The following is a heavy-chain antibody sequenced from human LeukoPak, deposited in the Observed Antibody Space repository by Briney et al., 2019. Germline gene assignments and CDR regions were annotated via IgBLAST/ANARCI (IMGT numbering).Heavy chain of an antibody. CDR3: AKQRSYDFWSGYYEDYFDY. D-gene: IGHD3-3*01. CDR2: ISGSGVIT. V-gene: IGHV3-23*01. Sequence: SGGSLRLSCAASGFTFSSYAMSWVRQAPGKGLEWVSAISGSGVITYYADSVKGRFTIPRDNSKNTLYLQMNSLRAEDTAVYYCAKQRSYDFWSGYYEDYFDYWGQGTLVTVSS. J-gene: IGHJ4*02. CDR1: GFTFSSYA.